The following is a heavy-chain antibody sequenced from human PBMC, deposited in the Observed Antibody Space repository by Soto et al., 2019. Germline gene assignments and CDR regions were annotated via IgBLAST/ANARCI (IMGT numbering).Heavy chain of an antibody. Sequence: SETLSLTCTVSGGSISSSSYYWGWIRQPPGKGLEWIGSIFHTGATYQNPTLKSRLRMSVDTSKNQFSLNLSSVTATDTAVYYCARRRIVPTTNFDYWGQGTLVTVSS. D-gene: IGHD1-26*01. J-gene: IGHJ4*02. CDR2: IFHTGAT. CDR1: GGSISSSSYY. CDR3: ARRRIVPTTNFDY. V-gene: IGHV4-39*01.